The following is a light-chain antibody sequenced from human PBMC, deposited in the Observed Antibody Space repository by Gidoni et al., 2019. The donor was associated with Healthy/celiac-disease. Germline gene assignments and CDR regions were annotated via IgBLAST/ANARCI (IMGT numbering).Light chain of an antibody. J-gene: IGKJ2*01. CDR1: QSVSSN. Sequence: EIVVTQSPATLSVSPVERTTLSCRARQSVSSNLAWYQQKPGQAPRLLIYGACPRATGIPARFRGSGSGTEFTLTISSLQSEDFALYYCQQYNNWHRMHTFGQGTKLDTK. V-gene: IGKV3-15*01. CDR2: GAC. CDR3: QQYNNWHRMHT.